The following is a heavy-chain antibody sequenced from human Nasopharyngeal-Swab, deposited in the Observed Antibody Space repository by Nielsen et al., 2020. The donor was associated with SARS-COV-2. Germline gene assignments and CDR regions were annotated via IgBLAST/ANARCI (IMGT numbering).Heavy chain of an antibody. Sequence: SETLSLTCAVYGGSFSGYCWSWIRQPPGKGLEWIGEINHSGSTNYNPSLKSRVTISVDTSKNQFSLKLSSVTAADTAVYYCASSSSWAIYYYGMDVWGQGTTVTVSS. D-gene: IGHD6-13*01. CDR3: ASSSSWAIYYYGMDV. CDR2: INHSGST. V-gene: IGHV4-34*01. CDR1: GGSFSGYC. J-gene: IGHJ6*02.